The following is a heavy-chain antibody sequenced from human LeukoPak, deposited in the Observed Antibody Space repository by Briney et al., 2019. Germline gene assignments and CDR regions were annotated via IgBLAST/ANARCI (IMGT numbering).Heavy chain of an antibody. D-gene: IGHD3-10*01. CDR3: ASGTYYKWDY. CDR2: IFHSGST. J-gene: IGHJ4*02. CDR1: GGXISSDNC. Sequence: SETLSLTCAVSGGXISSDNCWSWVRLPPGEGLEWIGEIFHSGSTNYNPSLKSRVTISVDKSANQFSLELSSVTAADTAVYYCASGTYYKWDYWGQGTLVTVSS. V-gene: IGHV4-4*02.